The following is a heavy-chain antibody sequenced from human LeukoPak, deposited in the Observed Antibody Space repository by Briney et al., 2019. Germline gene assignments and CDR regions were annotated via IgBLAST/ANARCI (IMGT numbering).Heavy chain of an antibody. V-gene: IGHV3-11*01. J-gene: IGHJ5*02. CDR1: GFTFSDYY. CDR3: ARRGYSKRSNWFDP. Sequence: PGGSLRLSCAASGFTFSDYYMSWIRQAPGKGLEWVSYISSSGSTIYYADSVKGRFTISRDNAKNSLYMQMNSLRAEDTAVYYCARRGYSKRSNWFDPWGQGTLVTVSS. CDR2: ISSSGSTI. D-gene: IGHD6-13*01.